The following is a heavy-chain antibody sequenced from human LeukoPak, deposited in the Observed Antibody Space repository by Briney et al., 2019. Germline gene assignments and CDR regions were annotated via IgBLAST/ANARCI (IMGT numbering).Heavy chain of an antibody. CDR1: GFTFSDYY. Sequence: GGSLRLSCAASGFTFSDYYMSWIRQAPGKGLEWVSYISNSGNTIYYADSVKGRFTISRDNSKNTLYLQMNSLRAEDTAVYYCAKDQPGYYYDSSGSWGQGTLVTVSS. V-gene: IGHV3-11*01. J-gene: IGHJ5*02. CDR3: AKDQPGYYYDSSGS. CDR2: ISNSGNTI. D-gene: IGHD3-22*01.